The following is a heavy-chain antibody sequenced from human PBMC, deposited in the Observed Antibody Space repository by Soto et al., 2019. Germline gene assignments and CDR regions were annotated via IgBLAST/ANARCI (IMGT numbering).Heavy chain of an antibody. Sequence: GGSLRLSCAASGFTVSSYWMHWVRQAPGKGLVWVSRINSDGSSTSYADSVKGRFTISRDNAKNTLYLQMNSLRAEDTAVYYCARQGGNYYYYMDVWGKGTTVT. CDR1: GFTVSSYW. J-gene: IGHJ6*03. CDR2: INSDGSST. V-gene: IGHV3-74*01. CDR3: ARQGGNYYYYMDV.